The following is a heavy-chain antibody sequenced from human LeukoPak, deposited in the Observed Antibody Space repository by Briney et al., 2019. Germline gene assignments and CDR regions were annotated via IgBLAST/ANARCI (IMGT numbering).Heavy chain of an antibody. J-gene: IGHJ5*02. V-gene: IGHV3-30*04. D-gene: IGHD4-17*01. CDR2: ISYDGSNK. CDR3: ARDRGAPTVTTRTSPNWFDP. Sequence: GRSLRLSCAASGFTFSSYAMHWVRQAPGKGLEWVAVISYDGSNKYYADSVKGRFTISRDNSKNTPYLQMNSLRAEDTAVYYCARDRGAPTVTTRTSPNWFDPWGQGTLVTVSS. CDR1: GFTFSSYA.